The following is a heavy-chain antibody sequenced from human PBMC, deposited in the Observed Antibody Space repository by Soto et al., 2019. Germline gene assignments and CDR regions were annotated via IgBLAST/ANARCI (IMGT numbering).Heavy chain of an antibody. V-gene: IGHV4-61*01. D-gene: IGHD3-22*01. Sequence: SETLSLTCTVSGGSVSSGSYYWSWIRQPPGKGLEWIGYIYYSGSTNYNPSLKSRVTISVDTSKNQFSLKLSSVTAADTAVYYCASLDSSGYYYYYFDYWGQGTLVTVSS. J-gene: IGHJ4*02. CDR2: IYYSGST. CDR3: ASLDSSGYYYYYFDY. CDR1: GGSVSSGSYY.